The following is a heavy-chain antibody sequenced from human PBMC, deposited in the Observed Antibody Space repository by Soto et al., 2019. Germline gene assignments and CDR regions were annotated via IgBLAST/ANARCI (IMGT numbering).Heavy chain of an antibody. V-gene: IGHV4-34*01. CDR1: GGSFSGYY. CDR3: ARGGYYDSSGYYRTFKPYNWFDP. D-gene: IGHD3-22*01. J-gene: IGHJ5*02. Sequence: SETLSLTCAVYGGSFSGYYWSWIRQPPGKGLEWIGEINHSGSTNYNPSLKSRVTISVDTSKNQFSLKLSSVTAADTAVYYCARGGYYDSSGYYRTFKPYNWFDPWGQGTLVTVS. CDR2: INHSGST.